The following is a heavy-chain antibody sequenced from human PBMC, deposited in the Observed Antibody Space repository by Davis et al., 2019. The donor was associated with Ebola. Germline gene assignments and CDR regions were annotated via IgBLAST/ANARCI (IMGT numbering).Heavy chain of an antibody. D-gene: IGHD6-19*01. V-gene: IGHV3-23*01. CDR1: GFIFSSYV. J-gene: IGHJ6*04. CDR2: FGTGADT. CDR3: AKGGSGWPSDYSYGMGV. Sequence: PGGSLRLSCAGSGFIFSSYVMSWVRQAPGKGLEWVSTFGTGADTYYTDSVKGRFTISRDNSKNTLYLQMTSLRVDDTAVYYCAKGGSGWPSDYSYGMGVWGKGTTVTVSS.